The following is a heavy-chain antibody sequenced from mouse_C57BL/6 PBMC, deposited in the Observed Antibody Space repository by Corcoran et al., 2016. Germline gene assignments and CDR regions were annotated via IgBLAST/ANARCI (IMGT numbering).Heavy chain of an antibody. J-gene: IGHJ4*01. CDR3: ARRGGSPYYYAMDY. V-gene: IGHV1-26*01. CDR2: INPNNGGT. D-gene: IGHD1-1*01. CDR1: GYTFTDYY. Sequence: EVQLQQSGPELVKPGASVKISCKASGYTFTDYYMNWVKQSHGKSLEWIGDINPNNGGTSYNQKFKGKATLTVDKSSSTAYMELRSLTSEDSAVYYCARRGGSPYYYAMDYWGQGTSVTVSS.